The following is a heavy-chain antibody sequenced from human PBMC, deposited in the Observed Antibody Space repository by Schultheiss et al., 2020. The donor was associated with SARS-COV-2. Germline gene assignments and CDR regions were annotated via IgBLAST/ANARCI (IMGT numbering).Heavy chain of an antibody. Sequence: SQTLSLTCAVYGESFNGFSWTWIRQSPGKGLEWIGQVSHSGGTHYSPSLKRRVTISVDTSKSQFSLRLRSVTAADTAIYFCSRGRTSVIPSPVLGLGPHYFSYCMDVWGKGNTVTVAS. V-gene: IGHV4-34*01. CDR1: GESFNGFS. J-gene: IGHJ6*03. D-gene: IGHD4-11*01. CDR3: SRGRTSVIPSPVLGLGPHYFSYCMDV. CDR2: VSHSGGT.